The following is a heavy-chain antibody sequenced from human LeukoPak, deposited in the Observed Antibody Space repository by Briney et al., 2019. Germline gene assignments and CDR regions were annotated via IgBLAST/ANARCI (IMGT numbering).Heavy chain of an antibody. J-gene: IGHJ4*02. V-gene: IGHV3-23*01. CDR1: GFTFTNYA. Sequence: PGGSLRLSCAASGFTFTNYAMSWVRQAPGKGLEWVSVLTGDGGTYYADSVKGRFTNSRDDSKNTLFLQMNSLRAEDTAVYFCAKDSRGTTTTIYYFDCWGQGTLVTVSS. D-gene: IGHD4-17*01. CDR3: AKDSRGTTTTIYYFDC. CDR2: LTGDGGT.